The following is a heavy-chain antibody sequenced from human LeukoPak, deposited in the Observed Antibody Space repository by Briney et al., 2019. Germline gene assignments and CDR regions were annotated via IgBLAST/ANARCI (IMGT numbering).Heavy chain of an antibody. J-gene: IGHJ4*02. CDR2: IQKDGSEK. Sequence: GGSLTLSCVPAGFTFSNYWTSWVRQPAGKGLEWVANIQKDGSEKHYVASVEGRFTISRDNAENSRFLQLNSLRFNDTAVYHWVRRWDISVFFGYWGEGALVTVSS. D-gene: IGHD5-12*01. CDR1: GFTFSNYW. CDR3: VRRWDISVFFGY. V-gene: IGHV3-7*01.